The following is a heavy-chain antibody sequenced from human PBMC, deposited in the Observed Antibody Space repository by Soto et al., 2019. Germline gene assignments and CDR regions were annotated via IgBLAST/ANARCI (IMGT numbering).Heavy chain of an antibody. D-gene: IGHD6-13*01. V-gene: IGHV3-23*01. CDR2: ISGSGGST. Sequence: EVQLLESGGGLVPPGGSLSLSCAASGFTFSRYAMSWVRQAPGQGLEWVSGISGSGGSTYDADSVKGRFTISRDNSKNTMYLQMNSLRAEDTAVYYCAKGDIAAAETGIDYWGQGMLVTVSS. CDR3: AKGDIAAAETGIDY. CDR1: GFTFSRYA. J-gene: IGHJ4*02.